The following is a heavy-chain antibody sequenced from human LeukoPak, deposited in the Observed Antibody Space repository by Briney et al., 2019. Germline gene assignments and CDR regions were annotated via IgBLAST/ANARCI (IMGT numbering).Heavy chain of an antibody. D-gene: IGHD5-18*01. J-gene: IGHJ4*02. V-gene: IGHV3-64*01. CDR1: GFTFSTYV. CDR3: AAGYSYGN. CDR2: ISSNVDST. Sequence: GGSLILSCVASGFTFSTYVMHWVRQAPGKGLEYVSAISSNVDSTYYANSVKGRFTISRDNSKNTLYLQMGSLRAEDMAVYYCAAGYSYGNWGQGTLVTVSS.